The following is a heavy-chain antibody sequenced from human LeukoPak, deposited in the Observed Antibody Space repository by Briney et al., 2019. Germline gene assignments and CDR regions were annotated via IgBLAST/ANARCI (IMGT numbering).Heavy chain of an antibody. D-gene: IGHD3-9*01. J-gene: IGHJ6*02. V-gene: IGHV4-59*08. CDR2: IYYSGST. CDR1: GGSISSYY. CDR3: ARLPYYDILTGYYYYYGMDV. Sequence: SETLSLTCTVSGGSISSYYWSWIRQPAGKGLEWIGYIYYSGSTNYNPSLKSRVTISVDTSKNQFSLKLSSVTAADTAVYYCARLPYYDILTGYYYYYGMDVWGQGTTVTVSS.